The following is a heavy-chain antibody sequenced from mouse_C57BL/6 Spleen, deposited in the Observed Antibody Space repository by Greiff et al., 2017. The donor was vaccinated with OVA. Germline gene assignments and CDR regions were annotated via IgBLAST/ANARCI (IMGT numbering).Heavy chain of an antibody. J-gene: IGHJ3*01. CDR3: ARVRIGDGYPAWFAY. CDR2: ISDGGSYT. D-gene: IGHD2-3*01. CDR1: GFTFSSYA. V-gene: IGHV5-4*01. Sequence: EVHLVESGGGLVKPGGSLKLSCAASGFTFSSYAMSWVRQTPEKRLEWVATISDGGSYTYYPDNVKGRFTISRDNAKNNLYLQMSHLKSEDTAMYYCARVRIGDGYPAWFAYWGQGTLVTVSA.